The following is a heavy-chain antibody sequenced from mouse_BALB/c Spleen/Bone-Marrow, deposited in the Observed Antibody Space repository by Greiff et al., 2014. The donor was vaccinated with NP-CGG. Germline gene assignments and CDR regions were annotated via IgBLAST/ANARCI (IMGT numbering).Heavy chain of an antibody. CDR1: GFTFTGYY. Sequence: EVQLQQSGGGLVQPGGSLRLSCATSGFTFTGYYMNWVRQPPGKALEWLGFIRNKAYSYTTEYSASVKGRFTISRDNSQSILYLQMNTLRAVDSATYYCARDMGGLLFDYWGQGTTLTVSS. D-gene: IGHD2-3*01. J-gene: IGHJ2*01. CDR2: IRNKAYSYTT. CDR3: ARDMGGLLFDY. V-gene: IGHV7-3*02.